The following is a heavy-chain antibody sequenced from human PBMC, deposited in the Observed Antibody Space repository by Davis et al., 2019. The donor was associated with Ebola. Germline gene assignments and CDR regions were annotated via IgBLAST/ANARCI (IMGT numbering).Heavy chain of an antibody. Sequence: SVKVSCKASAGTFSSYAISCVRQAPGPGLEWMGGIIPIFGTANYAQKFQGRVTITADESTSTAYMELSSLRSEDTAVYYCARVSYDFWGGSPFDPWGQGTLVTVSA. J-gene: IGHJ5*02. D-gene: IGHD3-3*01. CDR2: IIPIFGTA. CDR3: ARVSYDFWGGSPFDP. CDR1: AGTFSSYA. V-gene: IGHV1-69*13.